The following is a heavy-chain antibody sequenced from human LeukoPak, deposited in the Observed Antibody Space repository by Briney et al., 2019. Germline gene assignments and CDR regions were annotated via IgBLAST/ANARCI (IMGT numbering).Heavy chain of an antibody. D-gene: IGHD4-17*01. CDR1: GGSISSYY. J-gene: IGHJ4*02. CDR2: IYYSGST. Sequence: SETLSRTCTVSGGSISSYYWSWIRQPPGKGLEWIGYIYYSGSTNYNPSLKSRVTISVDTSKNQFSLKLSSVTAADTAVYSCAREDYGDGFDYWGQGTLVTVSS. CDR3: AREDYGDGFDY. V-gene: IGHV4-59*01.